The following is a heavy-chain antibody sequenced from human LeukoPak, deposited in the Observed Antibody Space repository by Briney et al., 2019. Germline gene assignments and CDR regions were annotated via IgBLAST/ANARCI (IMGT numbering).Heavy chain of an antibody. CDR2: ISYDGSNK. D-gene: IGHD6-13*01. V-gene: IGHV3-30*18. CDR3: AKECSSSWYILCYYGMDV. J-gene: IGHJ6*02. CDR1: GFTFSSYG. Sequence: PGGSLRLSCAASGFTFSSYGMHWVRQAPGKGLEWVAVISYDGSNKYYADSVKGRFTISRDNSKNTLYLQMNSLRAEDTAVYYCAKECSSSWYILCYYGMDVWGQGTTVTVSS.